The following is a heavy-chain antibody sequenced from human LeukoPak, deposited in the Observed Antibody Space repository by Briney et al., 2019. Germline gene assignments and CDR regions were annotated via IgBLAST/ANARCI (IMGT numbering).Heavy chain of an antibody. CDR3: ARRPLYDSSGYYFDY. CDR1: GATFSSYA. D-gene: IGHD3-22*01. J-gene: IGHJ4*02. Sequence: SVKVSCKASGATFSSYAISWVRQAPGQRLEWMGGIIPIFGTANYAQKFQGRVTITADESTSTAYMELSSLRSEDTAVYYCARRPLYDSSGYYFDYWGQGTLVTVSS. V-gene: IGHV1-69*13. CDR2: IIPIFGTA.